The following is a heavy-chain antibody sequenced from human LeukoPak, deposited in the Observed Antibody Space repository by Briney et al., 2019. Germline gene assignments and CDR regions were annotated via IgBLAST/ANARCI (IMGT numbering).Heavy chain of an antibody. J-gene: IGHJ4*02. D-gene: IGHD3-9*01. CDR3: ANVLRDYDILTDPLDY. CDR2: ISSSGGST. V-gene: IGHV3-23*01. Sequence: GGSLRLSCAASGFTFSTYVMSWVRQAPGKGLEWVSTISSSGGSTYYADSVKGRFTISRDNSKNTLYLQMNRLRAEDTAVYYCANVLRDYDILTDPLDYWGQGTLVTVSS. CDR1: GFTFSTYV.